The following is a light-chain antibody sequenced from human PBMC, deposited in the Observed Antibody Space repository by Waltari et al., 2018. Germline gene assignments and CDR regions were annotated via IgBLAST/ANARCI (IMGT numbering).Light chain of an antibody. V-gene: IGLV1-40*01. CDR1: SSNIGAGYA. Sequence: QSVLTQLPSVSGAPGQRVTVGCTGSSSNIGAGYAVHWYQHLPGTAPKLLIYGNRNRPSGVPDRFSGSEAGTSASLAITGLQAEDEADYYCQSYDNRLNASVFGGGTKLTVL. CDR2: GNR. CDR3: QSYDNRLNASV. J-gene: IGLJ3*02.